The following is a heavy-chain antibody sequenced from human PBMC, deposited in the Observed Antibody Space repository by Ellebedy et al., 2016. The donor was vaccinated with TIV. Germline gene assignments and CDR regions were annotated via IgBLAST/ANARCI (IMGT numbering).Heavy chain of an antibody. CDR3: ARDGYCSGGSCYFQDAFDI. J-gene: IGHJ3*02. D-gene: IGHD2-15*01. CDR2: TYYRSKWYN. V-gene: IGHV6-1*01. Sequence: SQTLSLTCXISGDSVSSNSAAWNWIRQSPSRGLEWLGRTYYRSKWYNDYAVSVKSRITINPDTSKNQFSLQLNSVTPEDTAVYYCARDGYCSGGSCYFQDAFDIWGQGTMVTVSS. CDR1: GDSVSSNSAA.